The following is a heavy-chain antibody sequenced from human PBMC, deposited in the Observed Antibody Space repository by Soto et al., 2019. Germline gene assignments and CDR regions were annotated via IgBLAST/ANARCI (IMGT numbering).Heavy chain of an antibody. J-gene: IGHJ6*03. V-gene: IGHV4-4*02. Sequence: SETLYLTCAVSSGSISSSNWWSWVRQPPGKELEWIGEIYHSGSTNYNPSLKSRVTISVDKSKNQFSLKLSSVTAADTAVYYCARAGVRDYYYYMDVWGKGTKVTVSS. CDR1: SGSISSSNW. CDR2: IYHSGST. D-gene: IGHD4-17*01. CDR3: ARAGVRDYYYYMDV.